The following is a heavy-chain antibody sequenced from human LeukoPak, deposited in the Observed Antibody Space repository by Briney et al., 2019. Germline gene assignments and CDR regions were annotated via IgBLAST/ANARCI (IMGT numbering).Heavy chain of an antibody. V-gene: IGHV3-74*01. CDR1: GFTFSSYW. CDR2: INNDGSST. Sequence: GGSLRLSCAASGFTFSSYWMHWVRQAPGKGLVWVSRINNDGSSTSHADSVKGRFTISRDNAKNTLYLQMSSLTAEDTAVYYCAREVRHPDAFDIWGQGTMVTVSS. J-gene: IGHJ3*02. CDR3: AREVRHPDAFDI.